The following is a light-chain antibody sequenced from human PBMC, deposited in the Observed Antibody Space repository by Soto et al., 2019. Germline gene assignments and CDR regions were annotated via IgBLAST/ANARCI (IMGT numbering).Light chain of an antibody. V-gene: IGKV1-5*01. Sequence: DIQMTQSPSTLSASVGDRVIITCRASQRISSWLAWYQQKPGKAPKLLIYDASNLESGVPSRFSGSGSGTEFTLTISSLQPDDFATYYCQQYKSYSPTFGQGTKVGIK. J-gene: IGKJ1*01. CDR1: QRISSW. CDR2: DAS. CDR3: QQYKSYSPT.